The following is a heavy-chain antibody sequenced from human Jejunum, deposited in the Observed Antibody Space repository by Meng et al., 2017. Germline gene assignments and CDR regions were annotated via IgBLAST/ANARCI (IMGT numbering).Heavy chain of an antibody. CDR3: ASWRYDH. CDR1: GDSVSSNSAA. J-gene: IGHJ4*02. D-gene: IGHD1-1*01. V-gene: IGHV6-1*01. Sequence: QVQLQQSGPGLVKPPQTLSLTCAISGDSVSSNSAAWNWIRQSPSRGLEWLGRTYYRSKWYNQYAVHVRSRITINPDTSKNQFSLHLDSVTPEDTAVYYCASWRYDHWGQGTLVTVSS. CDR2: TYYRSKWYN.